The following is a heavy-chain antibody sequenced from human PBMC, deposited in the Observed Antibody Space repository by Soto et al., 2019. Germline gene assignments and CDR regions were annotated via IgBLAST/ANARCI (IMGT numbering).Heavy chain of an antibody. CDR3: AKDADVLRNFDWSYYFDA. CDR2: ISDSGTSA. CDR1: GFTFISYT. V-gene: IGHV3-23*01. J-gene: IGHJ5*02. D-gene: IGHD3-9*01. Sequence: GGSLRLSCVGSGFTFISYTMSWVRQAPWKGLEWVSGISDSGTSASYADSVKGRFTISRDNSKNTLYLDLKGLRAEDTAMYYCAKDADVLRNFDWSYYFDAWGQGAPVTVSS.